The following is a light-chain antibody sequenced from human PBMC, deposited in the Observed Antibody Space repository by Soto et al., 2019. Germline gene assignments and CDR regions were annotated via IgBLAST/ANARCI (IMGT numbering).Light chain of an antibody. J-gene: IGKJ1*01. CDR1: QSVSSNS. V-gene: IGKV3-20*01. Sequence: EIVLTQSPGTLSLSAGESATLSCRASQSVSSNSLAWYRRNPGQPPSLLIYGTSTRATDIPRRFSGSGSGTDFTLTITRLEPEDFAVHFCQQYRDSPPTFGQGTKVEVK. CDR2: GTS. CDR3: QQYRDSPPT.